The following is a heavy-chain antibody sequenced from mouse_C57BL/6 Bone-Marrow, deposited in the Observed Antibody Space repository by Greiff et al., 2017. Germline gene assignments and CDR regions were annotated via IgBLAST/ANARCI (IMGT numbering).Heavy chain of an antibody. Sequence: VQLQQSGAELARPGTSVKVSCKASGYAFTNYLIEWVKQRPGQGLEWIGVINPGSGGTNYNEKFKGKATLTADKSSSTAYMQLSSLTSEDSAVYFCARSQITTVVAPYYFDYWGQGTTLTVSS. V-gene: IGHV1-54*01. D-gene: IGHD1-1*01. CDR3: ARSQITTVVAPYYFDY. CDR1: GYAFTNYL. J-gene: IGHJ2*01. CDR2: INPGSGGT.